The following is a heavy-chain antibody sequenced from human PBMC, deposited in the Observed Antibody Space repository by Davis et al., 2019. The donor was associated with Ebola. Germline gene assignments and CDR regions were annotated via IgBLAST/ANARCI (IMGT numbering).Heavy chain of an antibody. CDR3: ARTSHYFDC. D-gene: IGHD1-14*01. V-gene: IGHV3-64D*06. CDR1: GLIFTNYA. CDR2: IDGNGGST. Sequence: GESLKISCSASGLIFTNYAMHWVRQAPGKGLEYLSAIDGNGGSTYYADSAKVRFIISRDNSKNTLYLQMSSLRAEDTAVYYCARTSHYFDCWGQGTLVTVSS. J-gene: IGHJ4*02.